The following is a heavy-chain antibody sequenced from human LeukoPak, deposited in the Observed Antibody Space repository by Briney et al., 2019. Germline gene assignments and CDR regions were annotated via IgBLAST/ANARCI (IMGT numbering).Heavy chain of an antibody. Sequence: SETLSLTCTVSGGSISSYYWSWIRQPAGKGLEWIGRIYTSGSTNYNPSLMSRVTMSADTYKNQFSLKLSSVTAADTAVYYCAREAAVAGRGFDYWGQGTLVTVSS. CDR1: GGSISSYY. D-gene: IGHD6-19*01. CDR2: IYTSGST. CDR3: AREAAVAGRGFDY. J-gene: IGHJ4*02. V-gene: IGHV4-4*07.